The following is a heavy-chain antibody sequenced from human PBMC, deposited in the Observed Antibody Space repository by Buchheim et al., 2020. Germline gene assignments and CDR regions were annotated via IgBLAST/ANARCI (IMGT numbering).Heavy chain of an antibody. CDR1: GGSFSGYY. D-gene: IGHD3-10*01. Sequence: QVQLQQCGAGLLKPSETLSLTCAVYGGSFSGYYWSWIRQPPGKGLEWIGEINHSGSTNYNPSLKSRVTISVDTSKNQFSLKLSSVTAADTAVYYCARAIGYYYGSGSYYNALTLDYWGQGTL. CDR2: INHSGST. V-gene: IGHV4-34*01. CDR3: ARAIGYYYGSGSYYNALTLDY. J-gene: IGHJ4*02.